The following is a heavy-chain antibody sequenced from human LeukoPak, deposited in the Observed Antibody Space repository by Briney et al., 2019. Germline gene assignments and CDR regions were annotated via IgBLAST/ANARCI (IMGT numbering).Heavy chain of an antibody. Sequence: ASVKVPCKASGYTFTSYYMHWVRQAPGQGLEWMGIINPSGGSTSYAQKFQGRVTMTRDTSTSTVYMELSSLRSEDTAVYYCARVGRQGYSSSWYWFDPWGQGTLVTVSS. V-gene: IGHV1-46*01. CDR2: INPSGGST. J-gene: IGHJ5*02. CDR3: ARVGRQGYSSSWYWFDP. D-gene: IGHD6-13*01. CDR1: GYTFTSYY.